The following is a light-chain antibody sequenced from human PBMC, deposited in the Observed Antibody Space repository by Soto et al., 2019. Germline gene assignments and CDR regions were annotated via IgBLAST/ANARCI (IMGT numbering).Light chain of an antibody. CDR3: SSYTSSSTYV. CDR1: RSDVGTYNY. CDR2: EVT. V-gene: IGLV2-14*01. J-gene: IGLJ1*01. Sequence: QSALTQPASVSGSPGQSITISCTGTRSDVGTYNYVSWYQQYPGKAPKLIIYEVTNRPSGISNRFSGSKSGNTASLTISGLQAEDDADYYCSSYTSSSTYVFGTGTKLTVL.